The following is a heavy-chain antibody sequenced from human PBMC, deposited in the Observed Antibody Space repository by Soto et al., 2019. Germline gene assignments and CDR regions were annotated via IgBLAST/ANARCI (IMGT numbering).Heavy chain of an antibody. CDR1: GGTFSSYA. Sequence: ASVKVSCKASGGTFSSYAISWVRQAPGQGLEWMGGIIPIFGTANYAQKFQGRVTITADESTSTAYMELSSLRSEDTAVYYCARRIGGAQWNDYWGQGTLVTVSS. CDR3: ARRIGGAQWNDY. V-gene: IGHV1-69*13. D-gene: IGHD6-19*01. CDR2: IIPIFGTA. J-gene: IGHJ4*02.